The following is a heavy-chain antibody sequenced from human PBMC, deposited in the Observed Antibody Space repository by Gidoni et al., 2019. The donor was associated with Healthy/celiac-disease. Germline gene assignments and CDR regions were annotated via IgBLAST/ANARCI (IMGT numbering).Heavy chain of an antibody. CDR1: GGTFSRYA. CDR3: ARGCSGGSCYNYYYMDV. CDR2: IIPLLGIA. Sequence: QVQLVQSGAEVKKPGSSVKVSCKASGGTFSRYAISWVRQAPGQGLEWLGRIIPLLGIANYAQKFQGRVTITADKSTSTAYMELSSLRSEDTAVYYCARGCSGGSCYNYYYMDVWGKGTTVTVSS. D-gene: IGHD2-15*01. V-gene: IGHV1-69*04. J-gene: IGHJ6*03.